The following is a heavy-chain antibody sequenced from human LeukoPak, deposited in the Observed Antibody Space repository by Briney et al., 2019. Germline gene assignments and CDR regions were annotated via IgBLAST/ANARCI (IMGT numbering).Heavy chain of an antibody. Sequence: PGGSLRLSCAASGFTFSSYAMHWVRQAPGKGLEWVAVISYDGSNKYYADSVKGRFTISRDNSKNTLYLQMNSLRAEDTAVYYCARGPYSSGWYLDYWGQGTLVTVSS. CDR2: ISYDGSNK. J-gene: IGHJ4*02. CDR3: ARGPYSSGWYLDY. D-gene: IGHD6-19*01. CDR1: GFTFSSYA. V-gene: IGHV3-30-3*01.